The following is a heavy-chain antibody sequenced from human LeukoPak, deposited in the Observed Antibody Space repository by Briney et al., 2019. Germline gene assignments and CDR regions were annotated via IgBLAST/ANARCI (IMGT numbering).Heavy chain of an antibody. CDR2: IYTSGST. V-gene: IGHV4-61*02. D-gene: IGHD6-13*01. CDR3: ARDRQLGFDP. Sequence: NSSETLSLTCAVSGGSISSGGYSWSWIRQPPGKGLEWIGRIYTSGSTNYNPSLKSRVTMSVDTSKNQFSLKLSSVTAADTAVYYCARDRQLGFDPWGQGTLVTVSS. CDR1: GGSISSGGYS. J-gene: IGHJ5*02.